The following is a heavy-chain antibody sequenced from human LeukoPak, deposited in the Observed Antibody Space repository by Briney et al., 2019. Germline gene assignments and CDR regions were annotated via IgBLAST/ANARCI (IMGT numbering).Heavy chain of an antibody. J-gene: IGHJ4*02. CDR2: ISASGGST. CDR1: GFTFSIYA. D-gene: IGHD6-13*01. V-gene: IGHV3-23*01. CDR3: AKGQQLVSN. Sequence: GGSLRLSCAASGFTFSIYAMSWVRQAPGKGLEWVASISASGGSTYYADSVKGRFTISRDNSKNTLNLQMNSLRAEDTALYYCAKGQQLVSNWGQGTLVTVSS.